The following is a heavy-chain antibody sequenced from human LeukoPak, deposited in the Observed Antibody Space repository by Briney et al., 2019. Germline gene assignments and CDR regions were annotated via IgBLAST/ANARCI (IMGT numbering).Heavy chain of an antibody. V-gene: IGHV3-74*01. Sequence: GGSLRLSCAASGFTFSSYWMHWVRQAPGKGLVWVSRINSDASSTSYAASVKGRFTISKDNAKNTVYLQMNSLRAEDTAVYYCVSFYETYWGRGTLVTVSS. CDR2: INSDASST. CDR1: GFTFSSYW. J-gene: IGHJ4*02. CDR3: VSFYETY. D-gene: IGHD2/OR15-2a*01.